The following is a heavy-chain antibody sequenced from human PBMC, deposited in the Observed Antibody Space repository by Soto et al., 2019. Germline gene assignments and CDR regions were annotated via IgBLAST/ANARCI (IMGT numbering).Heavy chain of an antibody. Sequence: PGESLKISCKGSGYSFTTYWIGWVRQMPGKGLEWMGVIYPGDSDTRYSPSFQGQVTISADKSTSTAYLQWSSLRASDTATYHCAHAIHGTTYFNWGQGTLVTVSS. V-gene: IGHV5-51*01. CDR1: GYSFTTYW. CDR2: IYPGDSDT. J-gene: IGHJ4*02. CDR3: AHAIHGTTYFN. D-gene: IGHD1-1*01.